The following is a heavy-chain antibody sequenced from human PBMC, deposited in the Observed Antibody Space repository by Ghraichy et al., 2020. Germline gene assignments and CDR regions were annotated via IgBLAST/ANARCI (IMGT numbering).Heavy chain of an antibody. D-gene: IGHD3-10*01. Sequence: SETLSLTCTVSGGSISSYYWTWIRQPPGKGLEWIGYMYYSGRTNYNPSLKSRVTISVDTSKNQFSLRMTSVTAADTAVYYCASYNEKYDALDIWDQGTMVTVSS. CDR3: ASYNEKYDALDI. CDR1: GGSISSYY. J-gene: IGHJ3*02. CDR2: MYYSGRT. V-gene: IGHV4-59*01.